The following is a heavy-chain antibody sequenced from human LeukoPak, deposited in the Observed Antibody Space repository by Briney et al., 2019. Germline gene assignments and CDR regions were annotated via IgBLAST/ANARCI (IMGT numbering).Heavy chain of an antibody. CDR3: ARVASGHDVFDI. Sequence: RASETLSLTCTVSGGPVSSGSYYWIWIRQPPGKGLEWIGYIYYSGSTNYNPSLKSRVTISVDTSNNQFSLKLSSVTAADTAVFYCARVASGHDVFDIWGQGTMVTVSS. J-gene: IGHJ3*02. CDR2: IYYSGST. D-gene: IGHD3-3*01. CDR1: GGPVSSGSYY. V-gene: IGHV4-61*01.